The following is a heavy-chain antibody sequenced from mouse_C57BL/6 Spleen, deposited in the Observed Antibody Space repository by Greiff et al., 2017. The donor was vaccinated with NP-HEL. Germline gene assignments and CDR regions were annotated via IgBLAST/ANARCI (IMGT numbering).Heavy chain of an antibody. J-gene: IGHJ4*01. V-gene: IGHV1-55*01. Sequence: QVQLQQPGAELVKPGASVKMSCKASGYTFTSYWITWVKQRPGQGLEWIGDIYPGSGSTNYNEKFKSKATLTVDTSSSTAYMQLSSLTSEDSAVYYCARSPSTMAKRGYSYAMDYWGQGTSVTVSS. CDR3: ARSPSTMAKRGYSYAMDY. D-gene: IGHD2-1*01. CDR2: IYPGSGST. CDR1: GYTFTSYW.